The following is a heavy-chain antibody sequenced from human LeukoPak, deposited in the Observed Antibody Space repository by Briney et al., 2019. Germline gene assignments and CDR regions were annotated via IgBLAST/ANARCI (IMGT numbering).Heavy chain of an antibody. CDR1: GGTFSSYA. J-gene: IGHJ6*02. Sequence: GSSVKVSCKASGGTFSSYAISWVRQAPGQGLEWMGRIIPILGIANYAQKFQGRVTITADKSTRTAYMELSSMRSEDTAVYYCARASGYSGYDWSYYYYGMDVWGQGTTVTVSS. D-gene: IGHD5-12*01. CDR3: ARASGYSGYDWSYYYYGMDV. CDR2: IIPILGIA. V-gene: IGHV1-69*04.